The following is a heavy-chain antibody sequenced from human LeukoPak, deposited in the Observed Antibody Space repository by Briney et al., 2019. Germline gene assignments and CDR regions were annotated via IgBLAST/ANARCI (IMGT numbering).Heavy chain of an antibody. CDR1: GGSISSYY. CDR3: ARGVGADFDY. CDR2: IYYSGST. J-gene: IGHJ4*02. Sequence: PSETLSLTCTVSGGSISSYYWSWIRQPPGKGLEWIGHIYYSGSTNYNPSLKSRVTISVDTSKNQFSLKLSSVTAADTAVYYCARGVGADFDYWGQGTLVTVSS. D-gene: IGHD1-26*01. V-gene: IGHV4-59*01.